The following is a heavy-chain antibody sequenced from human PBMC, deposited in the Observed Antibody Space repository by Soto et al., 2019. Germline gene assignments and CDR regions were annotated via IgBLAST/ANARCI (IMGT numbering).Heavy chain of an antibody. Sequence: GGSLRLSCAASGFTVSNHYMSWVRRAPGKGLEWVSVIYTGGSTYYADPVKGRFTISRDNSKNTLYLQMNSLRAEDTAIYYCTRGHTVGVSAADYWGQGTLVTVSS. J-gene: IGHJ4*02. CDR1: GFTVSNHY. CDR2: IYTGGST. V-gene: IGHV3-53*01. D-gene: IGHD1-26*01. CDR3: TRGHTVGVSAADY.